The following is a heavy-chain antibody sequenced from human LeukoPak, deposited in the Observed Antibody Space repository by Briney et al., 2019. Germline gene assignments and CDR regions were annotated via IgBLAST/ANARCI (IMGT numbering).Heavy chain of an antibody. Sequence: ASETLALTCTVSGGSISSYYWSWIRQPAGKGLEWIGRIYSSGSTDYNSSLKSRVTMSVDTSKNQFSLKLSSVTAADTAVYYCARGAYGSGSTNWFDPWGQGTLVTVSS. J-gene: IGHJ5*02. CDR3: ARGAYGSGSTNWFDP. D-gene: IGHD3-10*01. CDR2: IYSSGST. CDR1: GGSISSYY. V-gene: IGHV4-4*07.